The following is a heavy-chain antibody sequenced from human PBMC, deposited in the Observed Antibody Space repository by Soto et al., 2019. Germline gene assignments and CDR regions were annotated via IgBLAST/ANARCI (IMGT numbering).Heavy chain of an antibody. J-gene: IGHJ4*02. CDR3: ARDLFGYSGYDRSTAYYFDY. CDR2: IYTSGST. Sequence: SETLSLTCTVAGGSISSYYWSWSRQPAGKGLEWIGRIYTSGSTNYNPSLKSRVTMSVDTSKNQFSLKLSSVTAADTAVYYCARDLFGYSGYDRSTAYYFDYWGQGTLVTVSS. V-gene: IGHV4-4*07. D-gene: IGHD5-12*01. CDR1: GGSISSYY.